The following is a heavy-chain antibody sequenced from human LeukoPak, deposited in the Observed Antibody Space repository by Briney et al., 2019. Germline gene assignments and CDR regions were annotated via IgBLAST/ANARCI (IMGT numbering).Heavy chain of an antibody. Sequence: PSETLSLTCTVSGGSISSGSYYWSWIRQPAGKGLEWIGRIYTSGSTNYNPSLKSRVTISVDTSKNQFSLKLSSVTAADTAVYYCARDTNIAVAGINPYYYYMDVWGKGTTVTVSS. CDR3: ARDTNIAVAGINPYYYYMDV. J-gene: IGHJ6*03. CDR2: IYTSGST. D-gene: IGHD6-19*01. V-gene: IGHV4-61*02. CDR1: GGSISSGSYY.